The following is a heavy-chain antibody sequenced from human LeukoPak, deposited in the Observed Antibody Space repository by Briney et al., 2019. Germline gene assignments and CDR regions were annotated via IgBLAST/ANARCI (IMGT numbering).Heavy chain of an antibody. J-gene: IGHJ4*02. D-gene: IGHD6-13*01. Sequence: GGSLRLSCAASGFTFSSYSMNWVRQAPGKGLEWVSSISSSSYIYYADSVKGRFTISRDNAKNSLYLQMNSLRAEDTAVYYCARNPPRGIDRADFDYWGQGTLVTVSS. CDR3: ARNPPRGIDRADFDY. CDR1: GFTFSSYS. CDR2: ISSSSYI. V-gene: IGHV3-21*01.